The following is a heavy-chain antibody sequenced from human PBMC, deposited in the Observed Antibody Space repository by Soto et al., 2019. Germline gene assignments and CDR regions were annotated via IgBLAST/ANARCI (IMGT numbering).Heavy chain of an antibody. Sequence: SETLSLTCTVSGGSISSYYWSWIRQPPGKGLEWIGYIYYSGSTNYNPSLKSRVTISVDTSKNQFSLKLSSVTAADTAVYYCARQAIAAAGNYYYYYMDVWGKGTTVTVSS. CDR2: IYYSGST. V-gene: IGHV4-59*08. CDR1: GGSISSYY. D-gene: IGHD6-13*01. CDR3: ARQAIAAAGNYYYYYMDV. J-gene: IGHJ6*03.